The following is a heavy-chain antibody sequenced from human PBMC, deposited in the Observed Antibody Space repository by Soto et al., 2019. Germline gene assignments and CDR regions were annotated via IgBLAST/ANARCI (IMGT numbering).Heavy chain of an antibody. Sequence: EVQLLESGGGMVEPRGSLKLSCAASGFSFGTYVMNWVRQAPGQGLEWVSGISGCGGRVYSADSVKGRFTISRDNSRNTLYLQMNSLRAEDTAIYYCAMPRLYDTGTNDYHRDALDIWGQGTQVTVSS. CDR1: GFSFGTYV. D-gene: IGHD3-22*01. CDR2: ISGCGGRV. CDR3: AMPRLYDTGTNDYHRDALDI. V-gene: IGHV3-23*01. J-gene: IGHJ3*02.